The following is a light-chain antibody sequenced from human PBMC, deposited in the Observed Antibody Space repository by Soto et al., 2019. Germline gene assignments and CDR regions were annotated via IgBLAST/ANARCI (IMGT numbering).Light chain of an antibody. J-gene: IGLJ3*02. CDR3: SAYTARSNLV. CDR2: EVR. CDR1: MRDVGAYNL. V-gene: IGLV2-14*01. Sequence: QSALTQPASVSGSAGQSITISCSGTMRDVGAYNLVSWYQQHPGTAPKLIIYEVRNRPSGISSRFSGSRSGNTASLTISGLQSENEGDYYCSAYTARSNLVLGGGTKVTVL.